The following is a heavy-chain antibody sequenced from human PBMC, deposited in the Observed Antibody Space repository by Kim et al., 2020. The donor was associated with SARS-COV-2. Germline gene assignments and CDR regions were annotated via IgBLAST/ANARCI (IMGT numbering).Heavy chain of an antibody. V-gene: IGHV1-69*02. Sequence: SVKVSCKASGGTFSSYTISWVRQAPGQGLEWMGRIIPILGIANYAQKFQGRVTITADKSTSTAYMELSSLRSEDTAVYYCVLGYCSGGSCYTMGYLQHWGQGTLVTVSS. CDR2: IIPILGIA. CDR3: VLGYCSGGSCYTMGYLQH. D-gene: IGHD2-15*01. J-gene: IGHJ1*01. CDR1: GGTFSSYT.